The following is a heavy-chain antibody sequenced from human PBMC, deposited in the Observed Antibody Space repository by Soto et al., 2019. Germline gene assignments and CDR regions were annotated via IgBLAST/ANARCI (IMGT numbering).Heavy chain of an antibody. V-gene: IGHV4-34*01. Sequence: PSETLSLTCAVYGGSFSGYYWSWIRQPPGKGLEWIGEINHSGSTNYNPSLKSRVTISVDTSKNQFSLKLSSVTAADTAVYYCARGEKIVATVYFDYWGQGTLVTVSS. CDR2: INHSGST. J-gene: IGHJ4*02. D-gene: IGHD5-12*01. CDR3: ARGEKIVATVYFDY. CDR1: GGSFSGYY.